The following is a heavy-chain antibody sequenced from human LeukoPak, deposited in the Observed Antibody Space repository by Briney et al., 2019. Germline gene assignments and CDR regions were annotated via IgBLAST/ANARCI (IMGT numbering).Heavy chain of an antibody. Sequence: PGRSLRLSCAASGFTFSSYGMHWVRQAPGKGLEWVAVIWYDGSNKYYADSVKGRFTISRDNSKNTLFLQMRSLIFEDTAVYYCANVIIAAVGYEYFQYWGQGTLVSVSS. J-gene: IGHJ1*01. CDR3: ANVIIAAVGYEYFQY. CDR2: IWYDGSNK. CDR1: GFTFSSYG. V-gene: IGHV3-33*06. D-gene: IGHD6-13*01.